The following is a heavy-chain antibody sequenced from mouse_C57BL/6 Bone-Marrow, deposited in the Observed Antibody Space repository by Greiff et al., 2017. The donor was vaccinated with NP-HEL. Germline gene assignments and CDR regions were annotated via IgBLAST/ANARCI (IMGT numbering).Heavy chain of an antibody. CDR2: ISYDGST. V-gene: IGHV3-6*01. D-gene: IGHD2-3*01. CDR1: GYSITSGYY. Sequence: VQLQQSGPGLVKPSQSLSLTCSVTGYSITSGYYWNWIRQFPGNQLEWMGYISYDGSTNYNPSLKNRISITRDTSKNQFFLKLNSVTTEDTATYDCARAGGWLLDYAMDYWGQGTSVTVSS. J-gene: IGHJ4*01. CDR3: ARAGGWLLDYAMDY.